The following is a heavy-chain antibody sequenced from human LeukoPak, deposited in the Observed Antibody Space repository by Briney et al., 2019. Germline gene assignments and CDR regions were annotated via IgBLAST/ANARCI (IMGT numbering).Heavy chain of an antibody. J-gene: IGHJ4*02. CDR1: GGSFSGYY. Sequence: SETLSLTCAVYGGSFSGYYWSWIRQPPGKGLEWIGEINHSGSTNYNPSLKSRVTISVDKSKNQFSLKLRSVTAADTAVYYCVRDIYDDNNWGQGTLVTVSS. CDR3: VRDIYDDNN. CDR2: INHSGST. V-gene: IGHV4-34*01. D-gene: IGHD3-16*01.